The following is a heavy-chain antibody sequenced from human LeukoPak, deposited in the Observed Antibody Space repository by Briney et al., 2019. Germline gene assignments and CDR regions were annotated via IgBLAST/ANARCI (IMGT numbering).Heavy chain of an antibody. CDR3: AKDRLRLGELSLFSPDY. J-gene: IGHJ4*02. D-gene: IGHD3-16*02. Sequence: GGSLRLSCAASGFTSDDYAMHWVRQAPGKGLEWVSGISWNSGSIGYADSVKGRFTISRDNAKNSLYLQMNSLRAEDTALYYCAKDRLRLGELSLFSPDYWGQGTLVTVSS. CDR1: GFTSDDYA. V-gene: IGHV3-9*02. CDR2: ISWNSGSI.